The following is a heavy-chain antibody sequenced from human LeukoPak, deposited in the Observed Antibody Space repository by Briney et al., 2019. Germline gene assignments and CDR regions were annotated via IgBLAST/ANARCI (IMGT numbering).Heavy chain of an antibody. V-gene: IGHV3-48*01. CDR2: ISSSSSTI. J-gene: IGHJ6*03. CDR1: GFTVSSNY. D-gene: IGHD1-26*01. CDR3: ARDGIYMDV. Sequence: GGSLRLSCAASGFTVSSNYMSWVRQAPGKGLEWVSYISSSSSTIYYADSVKGRFTISRDNAKNSLYLQMNSLRAEDTAVYYCARDGIYMDVWGKGTTVTVSS.